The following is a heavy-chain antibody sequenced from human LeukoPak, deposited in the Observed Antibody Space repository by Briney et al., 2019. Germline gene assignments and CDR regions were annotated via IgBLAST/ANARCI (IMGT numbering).Heavy chain of an antibody. Sequence: PGGSLRLSCAASGFTFSSYSMNWVRQAPGKGPEWVSYISRDSNIIHYADSVKGRFSISRDNAKNSLYLQMNSLRTEDTAVYYCARDYDSSGRAFDIWGQGTMVTVSS. CDR3: ARDYDSSGRAFDI. V-gene: IGHV3-48*04. CDR2: ISRDSNII. D-gene: IGHD3-22*01. CDR1: GFTFSSYS. J-gene: IGHJ3*02.